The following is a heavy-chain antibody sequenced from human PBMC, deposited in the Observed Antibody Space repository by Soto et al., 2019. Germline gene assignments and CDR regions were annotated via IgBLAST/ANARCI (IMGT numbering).Heavy chain of an antibody. CDR2: TRNKANSYTT. J-gene: IGHJ2*01. CDR3: ARGAGNWGLGLDL. CDR1: GFTFSDHY. Sequence: EVQLVESGGGLVQPGGSLRLSCAASGFTFSDHYMDWVRQAPGKGLEWVGRTRNKANSYTTEYAASVKGRFTISRDDSKNSLYLQMNSLKTEDTAVYYCARGAGNWGLGLDLWGRGTLVTVSS. D-gene: IGHD7-27*01. V-gene: IGHV3-72*01.